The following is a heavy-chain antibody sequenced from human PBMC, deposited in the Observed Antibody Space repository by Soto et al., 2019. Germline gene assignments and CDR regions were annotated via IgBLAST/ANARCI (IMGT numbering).Heavy chain of an antibody. D-gene: IGHD5-12*01. CDR2: ISAYNGNT. Sequence: GASVKVSCKASGYTFTSYGISWVRQAPGQGLEWMGWISAYNGNTNYAQKLQGRVTMTTDTSTSTAYMELRSLRSDDTAVYYCASVCYSGYDNYYFDYWGQGTLVTVSS. CDR1: GYTFTSYG. J-gene: IGHJ4*02. CDR3: ASVCYSGYDNYYFDY. V-gene: IGHV1-18*01.